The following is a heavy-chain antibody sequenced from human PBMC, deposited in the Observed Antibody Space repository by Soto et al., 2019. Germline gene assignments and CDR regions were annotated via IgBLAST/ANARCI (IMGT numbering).Heavy chain of an antibody. Sequence: PSETLSLTCAVYGGSFSGYYWSWIRQPPGKGLEWIGEINHSGSTNYNPSLKSRVTISVDTSKNQFSLKLSSVTAADTAVYYCARGQGQISGSSLCWFDPWGQGTLVTVSS. J-gene: IGHJ5*02. CDR3: ARGQGQISGSSLCWFDP. CDR1: GGSFSGYY. V-gene: IGHV4-34*01. CDR2: INHSGST. D-gene: IGHD1-26*01.